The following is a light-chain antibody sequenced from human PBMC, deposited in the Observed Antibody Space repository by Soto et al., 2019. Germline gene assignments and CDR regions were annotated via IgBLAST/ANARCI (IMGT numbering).Light chain of an antibody. CDR2: EVS. V-gene: IGLV2-18*02. J-gene: IGLJ3*02. CDR1: SSDVGSYNR. CDR3: SSYTSSSTWV. Sequence: QSALTQPPSVSGSPGQSVTISCTGTSSDVGSYNRVYWYKQPPGTAPKLMIYEVSNRPSGVPDRFSGSKSGNTASLTISGLQAEDEADYYCSSYTSSSTWVFGGGTKLTVL.